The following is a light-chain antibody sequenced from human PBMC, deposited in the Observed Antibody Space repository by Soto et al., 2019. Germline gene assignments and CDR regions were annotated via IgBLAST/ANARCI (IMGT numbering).Light chain of an antibody. CDR3: QQYDSLLRT. J-gene: IGKJ1*01. V-gene: IGKV1-33*01. Sequence: DIQMTQSPSSLSASVGDRVTITCQASEDINIYLNWYQQKPGKAPKILLYDASSLETGVPSRFSGSGSGTDFTFTISSLQPEDIATYFCQQYDSLLRTFGQGNKVEIK. CDR2: DAS. CDR1: EDINIY.